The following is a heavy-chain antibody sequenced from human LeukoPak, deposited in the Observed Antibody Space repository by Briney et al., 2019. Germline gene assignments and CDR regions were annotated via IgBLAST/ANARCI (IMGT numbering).Heavy chain of an antibody. Sequence: ASVKVSCKASGGTFSSYAISWVRQAPGQGLEWMGRIIPILGIANYAQKFQGRVTITADKSTSTAYMELSSLRSEDTAVYYCARDPGEPGYGYPAYYYYYGMDVWGQGTTVTVSS. CDR1: GGTFSSYA. CDR3: ARDPGEPGYGYPAYYYYYGMDV. D-gene: IGHD5-18*01. J-gene: IGHJ6*02. CDR2: IIPILGIA. V-gene: IGHV1-69*04.